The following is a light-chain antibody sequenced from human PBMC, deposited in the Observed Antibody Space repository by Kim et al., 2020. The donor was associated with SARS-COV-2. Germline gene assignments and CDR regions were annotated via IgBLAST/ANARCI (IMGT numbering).Light chain of an antibody. CDR2: DVT. V-gene: IGLV2-8*01. J-gene: IGLJ3*02. Sequence: GQSVTISVTGTSSGVGNYHYVSWYQRHPGKAPNLMIYDVTERPSGVPDRFSGSKSGNTASLTVSGLQAEDEADYYCSSYAGSNNWVFGGGTKVTVL. CDR1: SSGVGNYHY. CDR3: SSYAGSNNWV.